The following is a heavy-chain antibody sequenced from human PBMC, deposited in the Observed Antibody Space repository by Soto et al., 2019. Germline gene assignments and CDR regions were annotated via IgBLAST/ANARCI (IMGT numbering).Heavy chain of an antibody. CDR1: GYTFTEYF. J-gene: IGHJ5*02. CDR3: ARVTLKAGNWFDP. V-gene: IGHV1-2*02. Sequence: ASVKVSCKASGYTFTEYFIHWVRQAPGQGFEWMGWINPNSRGTNYAPKFQGRVTMTRDTSNSTAYMELRGLRSDDTAVYYCARVTLKAGNWFDPWGQGTLVTVSS. CDR2: INPNSRGT.